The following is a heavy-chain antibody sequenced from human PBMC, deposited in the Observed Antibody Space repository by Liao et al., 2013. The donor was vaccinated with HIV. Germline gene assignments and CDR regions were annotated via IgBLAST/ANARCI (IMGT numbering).Heavy chain of an antibody. V-gene: IGHV4-34*01. CDR3: ARGKISVVIPAFDI. Sequence: QVRLDQWGAGLLKPSETLSLTCAVYGASLSGYSWNWIRQSPEKGLEWIGEIEYSGGAKYNPSMKRRVTISIDTSKKQFSLKVTSVMAADTAVYFCARGKISVVIPAFDIWGQGILVTVSS. CDR2: IEYSGGA. CDR1: GASLSGYS. J-gene: IGHJ3*02. D-gene: IGHD2-21*01.